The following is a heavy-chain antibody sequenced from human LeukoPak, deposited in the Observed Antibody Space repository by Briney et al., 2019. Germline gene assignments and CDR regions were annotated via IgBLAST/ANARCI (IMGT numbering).Heavy chain of an antibody. V-gene: IGHV3-30*18. D-gene: IGHD5-18*01. Sequence: PGGSLRLSCAASGFTFGSYGMHWVREAPGKGLEWVAVISYGGSNKYYADSVKGRFTISRDNSKNTLYLQMNSLRAEDTAVYYCAKEAIRGYSYGSFDYWGQGTLVTVSS. CDR3: AKEAIRGYSYGSFDY. J-gene: IGHJ4*02. CDR1: GFTFGSYG. CDR2: ISYGGSNK.